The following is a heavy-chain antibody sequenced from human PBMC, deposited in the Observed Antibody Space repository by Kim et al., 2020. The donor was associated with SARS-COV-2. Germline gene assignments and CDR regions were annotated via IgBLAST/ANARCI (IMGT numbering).Heavy chain of an antibody. V-gene: IGHV3-30*04. CDR3: ARPSGGIAAADLGGWDYYYYGMDV. CDR2: ISYDGSNK. CDR1: GFTFSSYA. J-gene: IGHJ6*02. Sequence: GGSLRLSCAASGFTFSSYAMHWVRQAPGKGLEWVAVISYDGSNKYYADSVKGRFTISRDNSKNTLYLQMNSLRAEDTAVYYCARPSGGIAAADLGGWDYYYYGMDVWGQGTTVTVSS. D-gene: IGHD6-13*01.